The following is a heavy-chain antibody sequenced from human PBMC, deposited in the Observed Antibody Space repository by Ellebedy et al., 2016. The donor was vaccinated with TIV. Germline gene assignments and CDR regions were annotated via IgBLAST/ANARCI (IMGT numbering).Heavy chain of an antibody. CDR3: ARHYSDRGGFHSNFHY. CDR2: IIPFFGTA. Sequence: AASVKVSCKTSGGTFSSYAINWVRQAPGQGLDWMGGIIPFFGTAKYAQKFQGRVTITADESTNTTYMELRRLRSEDTAVYYCARHYSDRGGFHSNFHYWGQGTLVTVSS. J-gene: IGHJ4*02. D-gene: IGHD2-15*01. CDR1: GGTFSSYA. V-gene: IGHV1-69*13.